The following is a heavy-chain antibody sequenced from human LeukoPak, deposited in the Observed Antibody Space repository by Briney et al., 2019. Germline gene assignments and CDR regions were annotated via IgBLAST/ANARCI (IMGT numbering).Heavy chain of an antibody. CDR2: IYYSGST. Sequence: SETLSLTCTVSGGSASSGSYYWSWIRQPPGKELEWIGYIYYSGSTNYNPSLKSRVTISVDTSKNQFSLKLSSVTAADTAVYYCARGIGELFYNWFDPWGQGTLVTVSS. CDR1: GGSASSGSYY. V-gene: IGHV4-61*01. CDR3: ARGIGELFYNWFDP. J-gene: IGHJ5*02. D-gene: IGHD3-10*01.